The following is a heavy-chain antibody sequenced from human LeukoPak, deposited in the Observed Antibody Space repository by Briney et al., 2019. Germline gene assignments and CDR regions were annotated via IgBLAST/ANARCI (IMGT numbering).Heavy chain of an antibody. J-gene: IGHJ6*02. CDR2: IINSGGTI. D-gene: IGHD3-10*01. Sequence: GGSLRLSCAASGFTFSIHGMNWVRQTPGKGLEWVSYIINSGGTIYYADSVRGRFTISRDNAKNSPYLQMNSLRDEDTAVYYCARVGRGLYSMDVWGQGTTVTVSS. CDR1: GFTFSIHG. CDR3: ARVGRGLYSMDV. V-gene: IGHV3-48*02.